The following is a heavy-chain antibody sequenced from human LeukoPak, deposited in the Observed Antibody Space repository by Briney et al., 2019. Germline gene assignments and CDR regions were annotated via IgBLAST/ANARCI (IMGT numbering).Heavy chain of an antibody. V-gene: IGHV4-34*01. CDR1: GGSFSGYY. Sequence: SETLSLTCAVYGGSFSGYYWSWIRQPPGKGLEWIGEINHSGSTNYNPSLKSRVTISVDMSKNQFSLKLSSVTAADTAVYYCARRATQRGWFDPWGQGTLVTVSS. J-gene: IGHJ5*02. CDR3: ARRATQRGWFDP. CDR2: INHSGST. D-gene: IGHD5-12*01.